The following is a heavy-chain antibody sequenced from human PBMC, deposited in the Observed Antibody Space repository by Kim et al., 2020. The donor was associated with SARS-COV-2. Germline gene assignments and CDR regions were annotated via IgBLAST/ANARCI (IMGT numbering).Heavy chain of an antibody. D-gene: IGHD1-26*01. J-gene: IGHJ4*02. V-gene: IGHV3-49*02. Sequence: RATTEYAASVKGKFTISRDDSRGIAYLQMDSLQIEDTAVYYCSRGRYDYWGQGTLVTVSS. CDR3: SRGRYDY. CDR2: RATT.